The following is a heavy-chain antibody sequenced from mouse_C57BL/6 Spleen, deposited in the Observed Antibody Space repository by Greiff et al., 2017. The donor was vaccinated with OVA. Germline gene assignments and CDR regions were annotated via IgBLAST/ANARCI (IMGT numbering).Heavy chain of an antibody. CDR3: AIWGGLPAWFAY. Sequence: QVQLKQSGAELVKPGASVKISCKASGYAFSSYWMNWVKQRPGKGLEWIGQIYPGDGDTNYNGKFKGKATLTADKSSSTAYMQLSSLTSEDSAVYFCAIWGGLPAWFAYWGQGTLVTVSA. D-gene: IGHD2-4*01. J-gene: IGHJ3*01. CDR1: GYAFSSYW. CDR2: IYPGDGDT. V-gene: IGHV1-80*01.